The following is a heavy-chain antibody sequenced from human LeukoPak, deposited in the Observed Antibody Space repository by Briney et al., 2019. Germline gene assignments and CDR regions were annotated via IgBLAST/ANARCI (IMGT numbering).Heavy chain of an antibody. D-gene: IGHD3-22*01. CDR1: GFKFDDYG. Sequence: GGSLRLSCVASGFKFDDYGMSWVRQVPGKGLEWVSGMYWNAGSIGYTDSVKGRFTISRDNAKNSLYLQMKSLGAEDTALYYCATTYYYGSGVYSDYWGQGTLVTVSS. J-gene: IGHJ4*02. CDR3: ATTYYYGSGVYSDY. CDR2: MYWNAGSI. V-gene: IGHV3-20*04.